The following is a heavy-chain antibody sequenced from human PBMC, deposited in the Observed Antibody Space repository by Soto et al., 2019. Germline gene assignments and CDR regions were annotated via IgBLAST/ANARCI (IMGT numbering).Heavy chain of an antibody. CDR1: GGSLSTNP. V-gene: IGHV1-69*01. D-gene: IGHD2-15*01. J-gene: IGHJ4*02. Sequence: QVQLVQSGTEVKKPGSSVKVSCKTSGGSLSTNPISWVRQAPGQGLEWMGGTGSGTGPGNHAQKFQGRLTVTADQSTGTVYMELTTLSSEDTAVYYCARRDSGGFFRFFDSWGEGTLVTVSS. CDR3: ARRDSGGFFRFFDS. CDR2: TGSGTGPG.